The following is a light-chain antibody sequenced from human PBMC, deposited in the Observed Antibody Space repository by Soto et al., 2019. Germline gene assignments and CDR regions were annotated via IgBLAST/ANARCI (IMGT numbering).Light chain of an antibody. CDR1: QSLLHSSGYNY. CDR3: MQPLQSPWT. J-gene: IGKJ1*01. Sequence: DIVMTQSPLSLRVTPGEPASISCRSSQSLLHSSGYNYLHWYLQKPGQSPKLLISLVSDRAPGAPDRISGSGSGTDFTLKITRVEAEALGVYYCMQPLQSPWTFGQGTKVEIK. CDR2: LVS. V-gene: IGKV2-28*01.